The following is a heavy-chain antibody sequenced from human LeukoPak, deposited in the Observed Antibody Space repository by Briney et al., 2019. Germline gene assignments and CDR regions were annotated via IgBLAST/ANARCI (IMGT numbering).Heavy chain of an antibody. V-gene: IGHV3-66*01. J-gene: IGHJ4*02. CDR3: AREGVRYTSSWYDY. D-gene: IGHD6-13*01. CDR1: GLTFSYYG. Sequence: GGSLRVSCEASGLTFSYYGINWVRQAPGKGLEWVSIIYTGGNTYYADSVKGRFTISRDESENTLYLQMNSLRVEDTGVYYCAREGVRYTSSWYDYWGQGTLVTVSS. CDR2: IYTGGNT.